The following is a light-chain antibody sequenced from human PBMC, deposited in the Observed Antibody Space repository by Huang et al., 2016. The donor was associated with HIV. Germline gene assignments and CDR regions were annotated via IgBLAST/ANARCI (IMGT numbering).Light chain of an antibody. CDR2: GAS. J-gene: IGKJ5*01. Sequence: DIVMTQSPDSLAVFLGERATIHCKSSQSLLYRSNNQYYLAWDQQKPGQPPKLLIYGASTRASGVPDRFSGSGSGTDFTLTISSLQAEDVAVYHCQQFYSTPITFGRGTRLEIK. CDR3: QQFYSTPIT. V-gene: IGKV4-1*01. CDR1: QSLLYRSNNQYY.